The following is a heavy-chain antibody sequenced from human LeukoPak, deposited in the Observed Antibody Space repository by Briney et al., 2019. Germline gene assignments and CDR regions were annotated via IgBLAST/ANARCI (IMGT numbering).Heavy chain of an antibody. D-gene: IGHD6-6*01. CDR3: ARDKELVSYYFDY. Sequence: ASVKVSCKASGGTFSSYAISWVRQAPGQGLEWMGRIIPILGIANYAQKFQGRVTITADKSTSTAYMELNSLRAEDTAVYYCARDKELVSYYFDYWGQGTLVTVSS. V-gene: IGHV1-69*04. CDR1: GGTFSSYA. J-gene: IGHJ4*02. CDR2: IIPILGIA.